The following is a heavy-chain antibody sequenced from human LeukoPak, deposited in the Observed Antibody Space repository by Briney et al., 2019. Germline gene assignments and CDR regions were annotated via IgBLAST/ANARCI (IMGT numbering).Heavy chain of an antibody. CDR1: GGSLSGYY. Sequence: SETLSLACAVYGGSLSGYYWSWIRQPPGKGLEWIGDINHSGSTNYNPSLKSRVTISLDTSKNQFSLKLSSVTAADTAVYYWALDPKSALYGYAYWGQGTLVTVSS. CDR2: INHSGST. D-gene: IGHD5-18*01. V-gene: IGHV4-34*01. J-gene: IGHJ4*02. CDR3: ALDPKSALYGYAY.